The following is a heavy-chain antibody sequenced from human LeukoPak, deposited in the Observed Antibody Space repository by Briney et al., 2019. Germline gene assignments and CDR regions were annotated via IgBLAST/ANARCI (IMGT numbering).Heavy chain of an antibody. CDR1: GFTFSSYG. CDR2: INSDGSST. CDR3: AKEERTYCGGDCYSSDAFDI. J-gene: IGHJ3*02. D-gene: IGHD2-21*02. V-gene: IGHV3-74*01. Sequence: QPGGSLRLSCAASGFTFSSYGMSWVRQAPGKGLEWVSRINSDGSSTSYADSVKGRFTISRDNAKNTLYLQMNSLRAEDTAVYYCAKEERTYCGGDCYSSDAFDIWGQGTMVTVSS.